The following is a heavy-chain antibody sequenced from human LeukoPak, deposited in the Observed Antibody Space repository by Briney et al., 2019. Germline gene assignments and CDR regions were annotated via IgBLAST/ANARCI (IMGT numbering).Heavy chain of an antibody. V-gene: IGHV4-4*02. J-gene: IGHJ3*01. CDR3: ARRSYYPYDAFDV. D-gene: IGHD1-26*01. Sequence: SETLSLTCAVSGGSISSSNWWSWVRQPPGKGLEWIGYIYYSGSTSYNPSLKRRVTMSVDTSKNQFSLKLSSVTAADTAVYYCARRSYYPYDAFDVWGQGTMVTVSS. CDR1: GGSISSSNW. CDR2: IYYSGST.